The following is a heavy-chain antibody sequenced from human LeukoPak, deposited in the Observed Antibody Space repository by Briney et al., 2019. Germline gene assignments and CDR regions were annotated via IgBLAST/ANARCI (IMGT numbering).Heavy chain of an antibody. CDR2: IYYSGST. V-gene: IGHV4-39*01. J-gene: IGHJ4*02. CDR3: ARHVRSGSLPGY. Sequence: SETLSLTCTVSGGSISSSSYYWGWIRQPPGKGLEWIGSIYYSGSTYYNPSLKSRVTISVDTSKNQFSLKLSSVTAADTAVYYCARHVRSGSLPGYWGQGTLVTVSS. D-gene: IGHD6-19*01. CDR1: GGSISSSSYY.